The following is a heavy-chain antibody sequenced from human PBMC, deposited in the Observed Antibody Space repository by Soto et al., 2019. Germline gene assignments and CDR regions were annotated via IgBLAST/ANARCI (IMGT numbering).Heavy chain of an antibody. CDR1: GFTFSTYA. CDR2: IPGSSTST. CDR3: AKIGDSSSVSLPLVLLDH. V-gene: IGHV3-23*01. J-gene: IGHJ4*02. Sequence: GGSLRLSCAASGFTFSTYAMSWVRQSPGKGLEWVPAIPGSSTSTYYAGSVKGRFTISRDNSKNTLYLQMNSLRVEDTAVYYCAKIGDSSSVSLPLVLLDHWGQGALVTVSS. D-gene: IGHD6-6*01.